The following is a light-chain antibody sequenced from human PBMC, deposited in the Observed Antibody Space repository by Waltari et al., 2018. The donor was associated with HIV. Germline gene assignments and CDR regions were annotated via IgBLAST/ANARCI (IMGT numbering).Light chain of an antibody. CDR1: HSVNRNY. Sequence: VLTQYPRTLSLSPGDGATLPCRSSHSVNRNYLAWYQQKPGQPPKLLIYGASSRASGVPDRFSGSGSGTDFNLTISRLQAEDVGMYYCQQYWSTLYTFGQGTNLESK. CDR2: GAS. J-gene: IGKJ2*01. CDR3: QQYWSTLYT. V-gene: IGKV3-20*01.